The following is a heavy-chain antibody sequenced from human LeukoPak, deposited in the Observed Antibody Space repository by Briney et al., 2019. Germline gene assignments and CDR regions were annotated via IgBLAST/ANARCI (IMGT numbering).Heavy chain of an antibody. CDR1: GYTFTSYG. CDR2: ISAYNGNT. J-gene: IGHJ5*02. CDR3: ARDGMRTTPASNWFDP. Sequence: GASVKVSCKASGYTFTSYGISWVRQAPGQGLEWMGWISAYNGNTNYAQKLQGRVTMTTDTSTSTAYMELRSLRSDDTAVYYCARDGMRTTPASNWFDPWGQGTLVTVSS. V-gene: IGHV1-18*01. D-gene: IGHD1-1*01.